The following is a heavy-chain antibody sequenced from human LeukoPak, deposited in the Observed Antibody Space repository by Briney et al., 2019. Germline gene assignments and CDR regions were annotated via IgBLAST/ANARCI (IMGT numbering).Heavy chain of an antibody. CDR3: ARGSIYGYSSGWYYFDY. D-gene: IGHD6-19*01. V-gene: IGHV3-74*01. Sequence: GGSLRLSCAASGFTFSSNWMYWVRQAPGKGLVWVSRLSSDGMTITYADFVKGRFTISRDNAKNSLYLQMHSLRAEDTAVYYCARGSIYGYSSGWYYFDYWGQGTLVTVSS. CDR1: GFTFSSNW. J-gene: IGHJ4*02. CDR2: LSSDGMTI.